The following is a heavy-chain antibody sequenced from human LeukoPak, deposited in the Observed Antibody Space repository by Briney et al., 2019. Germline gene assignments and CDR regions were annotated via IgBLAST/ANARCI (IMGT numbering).Heavy chain of an antibody. D-gene: IGHD1-26*01. J-gene: IGHJ4*02. CDR3: ARGPRRELPFFDY. Sequence: GGSLRLSCAASGFTFSSYSMNWVRQAPGKGLEWVSYISSSSSTIYYADSVKGRFTISRDNAKNSLYLQMNSLRAEDTAVYCCARGPRRELPFFDYWGQGTLVTVSS. CDR1: GFTFSSYS. CDR2: ISSSSSTI. V-gene: IGHV3-48*04.